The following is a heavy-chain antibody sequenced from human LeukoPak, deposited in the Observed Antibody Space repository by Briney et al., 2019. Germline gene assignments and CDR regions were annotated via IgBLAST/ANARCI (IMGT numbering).Heavy chain of an antibody. J-gene: IGHJ3*02. CDR2: IVWNSGSI. V-gene: IGHV3-9*01. Sequence: PGGSLRLSCAASGFTFGDYAMHWVRQAPGKGLERVSGIVWNSGSIAYADSVKGRFTISRDNAKNSLYLQMNSLRAEDTALYYCAKDRGRRWLQARGAFDIWGQGTMVTVSS. D-gene: IGHD5-24*01. CDR3: AKDRGRRWLQARGAFDI. CDR1: GFTFGDYA.